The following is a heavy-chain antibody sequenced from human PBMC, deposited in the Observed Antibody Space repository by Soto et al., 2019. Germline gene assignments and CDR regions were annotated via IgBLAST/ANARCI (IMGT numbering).Heavy chain of an antibody. CDR3: GSVGYCSSTNCLFYYYHYGMDV. CDR1: GGTFSSHA. D-gene: IGHD2-2*03. Sequence: SVKVSCKASGGTFSSHAISWVRQAPGRGLEWMGGVIPIFGTTNYAQNFRARVTITADESTSTAYMELSSLTSEDTAVYYCGSVGYCSSTNCLFYYYHYGMDVWGQGTTVTVSS. V-gene: IGHV1-69*13. J-gene: IGHJ6*02. CDR2: VIPIFGTT.